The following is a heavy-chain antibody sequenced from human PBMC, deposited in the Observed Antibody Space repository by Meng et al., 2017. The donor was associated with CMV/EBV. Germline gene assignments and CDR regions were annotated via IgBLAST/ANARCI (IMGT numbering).Heavy chain of an antibody. D-gene: IGHD6-13*01. Sequence: SETLSLTCAVYGGSFSGYYWSWIRQPPGKGLEWIGEINHSGSTNYNPSLKSRVTISVDTSKNQFSLKLSSVTAADTAVYYCVRHRQQLILHAFDIWGQGTMVTVSS. V-gene: IGHV4-34*01. CDR1: GGSFSGYY. CDR2: INHSGST. CDR3: VRHRQQLILHAFDI. J-gene: IGHJ3*02.